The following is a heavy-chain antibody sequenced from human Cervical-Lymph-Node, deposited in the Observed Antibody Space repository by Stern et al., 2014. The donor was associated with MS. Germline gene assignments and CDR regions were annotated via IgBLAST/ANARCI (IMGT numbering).Heavy chain of an antibody. Sequence: EVQLVESGPEVKKPGESLKISCQVSGYSFATYWIAWVRQMPGKGLEWMGIIYPDDSDTKYSPSFQGQVPISADRSIGTAYLQWTSLKASDTAMYYCARREPQQELRFWGPGTLVTVS. CDR2: IYPDDSDT. CDR1: GYSFATYW. D-gene: IGHD2-21*01. CDR3: ARREPQQELRF. V-gene: IGHV5-51*01. J-gene: IGHJ4*02.